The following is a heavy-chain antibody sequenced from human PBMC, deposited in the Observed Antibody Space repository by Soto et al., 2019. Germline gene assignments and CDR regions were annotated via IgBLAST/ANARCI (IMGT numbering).Heavy chain of an antibody. J-gene: IGHJ5*01. V-gene: IGHV1-69*01. CDR3: ARARYGDFVTWFDS. CDR2: IIPIFATP. Sequence: QVKLVQSGAEVKKPGSSVKVSCKASGAIFSSYAGSWVRQVPGQGLEWMGGIIPIFATPKYGHKFQDRVTITADDSTSTAYMELSSLRSDDTAVYYCARARYGDFVTWFDSWGQGTPVTVSS. CDR1: GAIFSSYA. D-gene: IGHD4-17*01.